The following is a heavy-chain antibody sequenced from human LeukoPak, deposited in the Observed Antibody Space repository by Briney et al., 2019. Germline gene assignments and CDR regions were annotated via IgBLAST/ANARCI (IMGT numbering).Heavy chain of an antibody. CDR3: ARLTTDGDPYYFDY. D-gene: IGHD4-11*01. CDR1: GGPFSGYY. J-gene: IGHJ4*02. CDR2: IYYSGST. V-gene: IGHV4-59*01. Sequence: PSETLSLTCAVYGGPFSGYYWSWIRQPPGKGLEWIGYIYYSGSTNYNPSLKSRVTISVDTSKNQFSLKLSSVTAADTAVYYCARLTTDGDPYYFDYWGQGTLVTVSS.